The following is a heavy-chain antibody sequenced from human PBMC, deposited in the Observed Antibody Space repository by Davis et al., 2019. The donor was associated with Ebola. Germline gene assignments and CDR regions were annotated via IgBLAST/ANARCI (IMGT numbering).Heavy chain of an antibody. V-gene: IGHV4-31*03. D-gene: IGHD6-25*01. CDR1: GGSISSGGYY. J-gene: IGHJ3*02. CDR2: IYYSGST. CDR3: ARDRLGRAGDAFDI. Sequence: PSETLSLTCTVSGGSISSGGYYWSWIRQHPGKGLEWIGYIYYSGSTYNNPSLKSRVTISVDTSKNQFSLKLSSVTAADTAVYYCARDRLGRAGDAFDIWGQGTMVTVSS.